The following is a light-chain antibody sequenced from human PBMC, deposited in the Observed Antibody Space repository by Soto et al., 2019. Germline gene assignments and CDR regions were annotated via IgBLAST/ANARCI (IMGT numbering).Light chain of an antibody. CDR2: KAS. CDR1: ESISSW. CDR3: QQYNSYSWT. V-gene: IGKV1-5*03. J-gene: IGKJ1*01. Sequence: DIQMTQSPPTLSASAGDRVTITCRASESISSWLAWYQQKPGKAPKLLMYKASSLASGVPSRFSGSGSGTDFTLTSSSLQPDDFATYYCQQYNSYSWTFGQGTKVDIK.